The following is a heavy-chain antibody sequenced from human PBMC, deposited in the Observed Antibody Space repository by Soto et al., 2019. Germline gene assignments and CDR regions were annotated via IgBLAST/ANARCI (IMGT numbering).Heavy chain of an antibody. CDR2: MNPNSGNT. V-gene: IGHV1-8*01. Sequence: ASVKVSCKASGYTFTSYDINWVRQATGQGLEWMGWMNPNSGNTGYAQKFQGRVTMTRNTSISTAYMELSSLRSEDTAVYYCSGRYCTNGICYTNSYYYMDVWGKGTTVTVSS. CDR3: SGRYCTNGICYTNSYYYMDV. D-gene: IGHD2-8*01. J-gene: IGHJ6*03. CDR1: GYTFTSYD.